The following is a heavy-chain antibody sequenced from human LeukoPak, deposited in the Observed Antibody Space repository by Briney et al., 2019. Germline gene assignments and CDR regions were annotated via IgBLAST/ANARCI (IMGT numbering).Heavy chain of an antibody. J-gene: IGHJ4*02. D-gene: IGHD3-9*01. CDR2: IYYSGST. Sequence: SETLSLTCTVSGGSISSYYWSWIRQPPGKGLEWIGYIYYSGSTNYNPSLKSRVTISVDTPKSQFSLKLSSVTAADTAVYYCARAGFDWLTNIYYFDYWGQGTLVTVSS. CDR1: GGSISSYY. CDR3: ARAGFDWLTNIYYFDY. V-gene: IGHV4-59*01.